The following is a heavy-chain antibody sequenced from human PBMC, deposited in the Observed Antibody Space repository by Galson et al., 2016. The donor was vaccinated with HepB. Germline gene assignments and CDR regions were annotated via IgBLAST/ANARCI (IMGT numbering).Heavy chain of an antibody. Sequence: SVKVSCKAPGYTFTGYYIHWVRQAPGQGLEWLAWIKPDTGATDYAQKFQGRVTMTRDTSVNTAYMEITSLTSDDTAVYFCARSHNRYGMDLWGKGTSVTVSS. CDR3: ARSHNRYGMDL. D-gene: IGHD5-24*01. CDR1: GYTFTGYY. CDR2: IKPDTGAT. V-gene: IGHV1-2*02. J-gene: IGHJ6*04.